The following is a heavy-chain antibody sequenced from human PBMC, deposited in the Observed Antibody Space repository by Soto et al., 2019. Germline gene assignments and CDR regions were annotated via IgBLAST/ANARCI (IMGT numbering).Heavy chain of an antibody. CDR2: IHTDGSST. J-gene: IGHJ4*02. CDR3: ARDNNGDYDY. Sequence: EVQLAESGGGLVQSGGSLRLTCAASGFTFSNYWMHWVRQAPGKGLEWVSRIHTDGSSTAYADSVKGRFTISRDNAKDTLFLQMNSVRAEDTAVYYCARDNNGDYDYWGQGTLVSVSS. CDR1: GFTFSNYW. D-gene: IGHD4-17*01. V-gene: IGHV3-74*01.